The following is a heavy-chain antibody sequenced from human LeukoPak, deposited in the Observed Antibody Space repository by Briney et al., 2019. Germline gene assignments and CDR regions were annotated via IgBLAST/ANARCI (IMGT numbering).Heavy chain of an antibody. J-gene: IGHJ4*02. CDR2: ISSSSSYI. D-gene: IGHD6-13*01. CDR3: AREGSSSWYYFDY. Sequence: GGSLRLSCAASGFTFSSYSMNWVRQAPGKGLEWVSSISSSSSYIYYADSVKGRFTISRDNAKNSLYLQMNSLRAEDTAVYYCAREGSSSWYYFDYWGQGTLVTVSS. V-gene: IGHV3-21*01. CDR1: GFTFSSYS.